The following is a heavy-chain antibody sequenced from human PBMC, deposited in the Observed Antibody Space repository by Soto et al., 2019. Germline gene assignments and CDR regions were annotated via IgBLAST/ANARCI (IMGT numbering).Heavy chain of an antibody. Sequence: SVKVSCKASGGTFSSYAISWMRQAPGQGLEWMGGIIPIFGTANYAQKFQGRVTITADESTSTAYMELSSLRSEDTAVYSCARGKLAKNLVATKDYWGQGPLVTVSS. D-gene: IGHD5-12*01. J-gene: IGHJ4*02. CDR1: GGTFSSYA. V-gene: IGHV1-69*13. CDR2: IIPIFGTA. CDR3: ARGKLAKNLVATKDY.